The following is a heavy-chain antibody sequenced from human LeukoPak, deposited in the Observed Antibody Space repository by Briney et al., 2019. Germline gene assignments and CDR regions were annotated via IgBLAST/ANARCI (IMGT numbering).Heavy chain of an antibody. CDR1: GYTFTSYG. D-gene: IGHD1-26*01. CDR2: ISAYNGNT. Sequence: RASVKVSCKASGYTFTSYGISWVRQAPGQGLEWMAWISAYNGNTNYAQKLQGRVTMTTDTSTSTAYMELRSLRSDDTAVYYCAKAKVLRYSGSYAKFVYWGQGTLVTVSS. V-gene: IGHV1-18*01. CDR3: AKAKVLRYSGSYAKFVY. J-gene: IGHJ4*02.